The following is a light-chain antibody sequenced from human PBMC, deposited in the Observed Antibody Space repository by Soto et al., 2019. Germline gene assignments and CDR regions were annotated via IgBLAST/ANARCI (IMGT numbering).Light chain of an antibody. CDR1: SSNIGAGFN. CDR2: GNS. V-gene: IGLV1-40*01. J-gene: IGLJ2*01. Sequence: QSVLTQPPSVSAAPGQRVTISCTGSSSNIGAGFNVQWYQQLPGEAPKLLIYGNSNRPSGVPDRFSGSKSGTTVSLAITGLQAEDEADYYCQSYDTSLSGVVFGGGTQLTVL. CDR3: QSYDTSLSGVV.